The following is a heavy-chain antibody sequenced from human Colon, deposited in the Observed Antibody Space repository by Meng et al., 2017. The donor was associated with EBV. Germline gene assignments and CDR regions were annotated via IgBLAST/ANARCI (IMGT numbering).Heavy chain of an antibody. CDR3: ARASYGSGSPLGESWFDP. CDR1: GGSIGSGGYY. D-gene: IGHD3-10*01. Sequence: PRLVNPSEGLSLTCTVSGGSIGSGGYYWSWIRQNPGKGLEWIGYIHSSGSTYYNPSLRSRLTISVDTSKNQFSLKLSSVTAADTAVYYCARASYGSGSPLGESWFDPWGQGTLVTVSS. V-gene: IGHV4-31*03. CDR2: IHSSGST. J-gene: IGHJ5*02.